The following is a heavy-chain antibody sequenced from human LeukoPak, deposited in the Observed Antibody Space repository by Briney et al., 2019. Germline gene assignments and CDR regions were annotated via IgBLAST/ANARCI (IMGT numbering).Heavy chain of an antibody. J-gene: IGHJ4*02. Sequence: SETLSLTCAVYGGSFSGYYWSWIRQPPGKGLEWIGEINHSGSTNYNPSLKSRITISVDTSKNQFSLKLSSVTAADTAVYYCARDVWFGAGRTFDYWGQGTLVTVSS. D-gene: IGHD3-10*01. V-gene: IGHV4-34*01. CDR1: GGSFSGYY. CDR2: INHSGST. CDR3: ARDVWFGAGRTFDY.